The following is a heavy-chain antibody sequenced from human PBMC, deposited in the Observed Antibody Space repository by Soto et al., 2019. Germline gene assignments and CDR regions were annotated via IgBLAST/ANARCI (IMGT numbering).Heavy chain of an antibody. CDR2: IYHNERT. Sequence: QVQLQESGPGLVKPSGTLSLTCAVSGVSISSSQWWSWVRQPPGKGLEWIGEIYHNERTNYNPSLTSRLTMSLDKSKNQVPLKLSSVTAADPATYYCGRTKDYFYGVDVWGQGTTVTVSS. V-gene: IGHV4-4*02. CDR1: GVSISSSQW. J-gene: IGHJ6*02. CDR3: GRTKDYFYGVDV.